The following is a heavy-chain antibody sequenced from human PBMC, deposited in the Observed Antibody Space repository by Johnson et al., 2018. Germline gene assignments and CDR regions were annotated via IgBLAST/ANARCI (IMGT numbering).Heavy chain of an antibody. V-gene: IGHV1-69*01. CDR3: ARTPMQGGGMDV. CDR1: GGTFSSYA. Sequence: QVQLVESGAEVKKPGSSVKVSCKASGGTFSSYAISWVLQAPGQGLEWMGGIIPIFGTANYAQKFQGRVTITADESTSTAYMELGSLRSEDTAVDYCARTPMQGGGMDVWGQGTTVTVSS. D-gene: IGHD3-16*01. J-gene: IGHJ6*02. CDR2: IIPIFGTA.